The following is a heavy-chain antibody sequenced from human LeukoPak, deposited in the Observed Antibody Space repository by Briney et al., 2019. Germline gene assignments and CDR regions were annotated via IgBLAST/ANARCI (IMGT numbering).Heavy chain of an antibody. V-gene: IGHV4-31*11. J-gene: IGHJ6*02. Sequence: QASETLSLTCAVYGGSFSGYYWSWIRQHPGKGLEWIGYIYYSGSTYYNPSLKSRVTISVDTSKNQFSLKLSSVTAADTAVYYCARDPVVVVPAARNGDYYYYYGMDVWGQGTTVTVSS. D-gene: IGHD2-2*01. CDR3: ARDPVVVVPAARNGDYYYYYGMDV. CDR1: GGSFSGYY. CDR2: IYYSGST.